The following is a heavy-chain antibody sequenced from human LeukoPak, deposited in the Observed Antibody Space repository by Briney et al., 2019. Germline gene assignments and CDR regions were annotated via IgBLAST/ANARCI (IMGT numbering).Heavy chain of an antibody. D-gene: IGHD3-16*01. Sequence: PGGSPRLSCAASGFTFSSYCMNWARQAPGKGLEWVASINHNGNVNYYVDSVKGRFTISRDNAKNSLYLQMSNLRAEDTAVYFCARGGGLDVWGQGATVTVSS. CDR2: INHNGNVN. J-gene: IGHJ6*02. CDR1: GFTFSSYC. V-gene: IGHV3-7*03. CDR3: ARGGGLDV.